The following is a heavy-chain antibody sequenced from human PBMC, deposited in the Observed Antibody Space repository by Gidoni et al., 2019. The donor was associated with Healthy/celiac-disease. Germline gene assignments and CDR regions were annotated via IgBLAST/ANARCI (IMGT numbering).Heavy chain of an antibody. CDR1: GFTFSSSG. CDR3: AKKYYYDSSGYGSHGDAFDI. J-gene: IGHJ3*02. CDR2: ISYDGSNK. D-gene: IGHD3-22*01. V-gene: IGHV3-30*18. Sequence: QVPLVVSGGGVVQPGMSLRLSCAASGFTFSSSGMHWVRQAPGKGLERVAGISYDGSNKYYADSVKGRFTISRDNSKNTLYWQMNSLRAEDTAVYYCAKKYYYDSSGYGSHGDAFDIWGQGTMVTVSS.